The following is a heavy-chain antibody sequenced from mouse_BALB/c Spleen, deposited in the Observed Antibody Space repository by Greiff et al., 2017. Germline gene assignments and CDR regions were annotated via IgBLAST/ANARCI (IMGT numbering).Heavy chain of an antibody. V-gene: IGHV14-3*02. D-gene: IGHD2-4*01. CDR3: ASDDYDGYFDY. CDR2: IDPANGNT. J-gene: IGHJ2*01. Sequence: EVQLQQSGAELVKPGASVKLSCTASGFNIKDTYMHWVKQRPEQGLEWIGRIDPANGNTKYDPKFQGKATITADTSSNTAYLQLSSLTSEDTAVYYGASDDYDGYFDYWGQGTTLTVSS. CDR1: GFNIKDTY.